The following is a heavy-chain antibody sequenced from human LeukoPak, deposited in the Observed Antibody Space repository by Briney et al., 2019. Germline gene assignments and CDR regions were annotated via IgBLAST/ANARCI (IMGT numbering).Heavy chain of an antibody. CDR2: ISSDSNSI. J-gene: IGHJ6*02. D-gene: IGHD3-10*01. CDR3: ARMEKFYYGSGGFSPPLMDV. Sequence: GGSLRLSFVASGLNFNSHTMKWVRQAPGKGLEWVSSISSDSNSIYHADSVKGRFTISRDNAKNSLYLQMNSLRAEDTAVYYCARMEKFYYGSGGFSPPLMDVWGQGTTVIVSS. V-gene: IGHV3-21*01. CDR1: GLNFNSHT.